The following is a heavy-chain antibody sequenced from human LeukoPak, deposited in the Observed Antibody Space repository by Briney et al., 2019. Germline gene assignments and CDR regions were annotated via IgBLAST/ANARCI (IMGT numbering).Heavy chain of an antibody. CDR2: INHSGST. CDR1: GGSFSGYY. V-gene: IGHV4-34*01. J-gene: IGHJ4*02. CDR3: ARRRPSSTYDY. Sequence: PSETLSLTCAVYGGSFSGYYWSWIRQPPGKGLEWIGEINHSGSTNYNPSLKSRATISVDTSKNQFSLKLSSVTAADTAVYYCARRRPSSTYDYWGQGTLVTVSS. D-gene: IGHD2/OR15-2a*01.